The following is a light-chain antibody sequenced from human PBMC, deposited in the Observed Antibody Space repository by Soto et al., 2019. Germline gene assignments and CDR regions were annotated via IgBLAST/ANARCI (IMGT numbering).Light chain of an antibody. V-gene: IGLV2-8*01. CDR1: SSDVGGNNY. J-gene: IGLJ2*01. CDR2: EVT. CDR3: SSYAGSNNVI. Sequence: QSALTQPPSASGSPGQSVAISCTGTSSDVGGNNYVSWYQQHPGKAPKLMVYEVTKRPSGVPDHFSGSKSGNTASLTVSGIQAEDEDDYYCSSYAGSNNVIFGGGTKLTV.